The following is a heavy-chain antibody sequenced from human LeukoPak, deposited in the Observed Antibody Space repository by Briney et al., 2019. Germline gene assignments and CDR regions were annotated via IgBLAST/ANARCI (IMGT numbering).Heavy chain of an antibody. CDR3: AKEPGIAVAGTEDDAFDI. J-gene: IGHJ3*02. D-gene: IGHD6-19*01. Sequence: AGGSLRLSCAASGFTFSSYAMSWVRQAPGKGLEWVSAISGSGGSTYYADSVKGRFTISRDNSKNTLYLQMNSLRAEDTAVYYCAKEPGIAVAGTEDDAFDIWGQGTMVTVSS. V-gene: IGHV3-23*01. CDR1: GFTFSSYA. CDR2: ISGSGGST.